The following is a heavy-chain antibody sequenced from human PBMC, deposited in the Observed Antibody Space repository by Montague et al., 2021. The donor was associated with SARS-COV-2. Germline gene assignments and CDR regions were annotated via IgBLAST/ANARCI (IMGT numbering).Heavy chain of an antibody. CDR2: ISSSGSTI. CDR1: GFTFSSYE. J-gene: IGHJ3*02. CDR3: ARVAYDFWSGLSWGAFDI. D-gene: IGHD3-3*01. Sequence: SLSLSCAASGFTFSSYEMTWVRQAPGKGLEWVSYISSSGSTIYYADSVKGRFTISRDNAKNSLYLQMNSLRAEDTAVYYCARVAYDFWSGLSWGAFDIWGQGTMVTVSS. V-gene: IGHV3-48*03.